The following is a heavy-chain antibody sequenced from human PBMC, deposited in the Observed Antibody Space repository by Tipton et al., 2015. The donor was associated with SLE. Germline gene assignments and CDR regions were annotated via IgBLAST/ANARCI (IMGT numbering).Heavy chain of an antibody. J-gene: IGHJ6*02. Sequence: SLRLSCAASGFTFSSYAMSWVRQAPGKGLEWVSAISGSGGSTYYADSVKGRFTISRDNSKNTLYLQMNSLRAEDTAVYYCARSRGSSWSRYGMDVWGQGTTVTVSS. CDR2: ISGSGGST. CDR1: GFTFSSYA. D-gene: IGHD6-13*01. CDR3: ARSRGSSWSRYGMDV. V-gene: IGHV3-23*01.